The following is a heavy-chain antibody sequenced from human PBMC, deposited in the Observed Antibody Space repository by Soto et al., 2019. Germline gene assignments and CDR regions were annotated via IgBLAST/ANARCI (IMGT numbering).Heavy chain of an antibody. CDR2: IYYSGST. CDR1: GGSISSYY. J-gene: IGHJ4*02. V-gene: IGHV4-59*01. D-gene: IGHD2-2*01. CDR3: GRGDLTAPAAFYY. Sequence: SETLSLTCTVSGGSISSYYWSWIRQPPGKGLEWIGYIYYSGSTNYNPSLKSRVTISVDTSKNQFSLKLSSVTAADTAVYYCGRGDLTAPAAFYYWGQGTLVTVSS.